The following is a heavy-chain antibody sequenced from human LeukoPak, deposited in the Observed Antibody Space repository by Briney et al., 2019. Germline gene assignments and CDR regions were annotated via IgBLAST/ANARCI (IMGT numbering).Heavy chain of an antibody. D-gene: IGHD3-9*01. CDR1: GFTFSSYA. J-gene: IGHJ4*02. Sequence: PGGSLRLSCAAPGFTFSSYAMSWVRQAPGKGLEWVSAISGSGGSTYYADSVKGRFTISRDNSKNTLYLQMNSLRAEDTAVYYCAKYEPYYDILTGYSQYYFDYWGQGTLVTVSS. V-gene: IGHV3-23*01. CDR2: ISGSGGST. CDR3: AKYEPYYDILTGYSQYYFDY.